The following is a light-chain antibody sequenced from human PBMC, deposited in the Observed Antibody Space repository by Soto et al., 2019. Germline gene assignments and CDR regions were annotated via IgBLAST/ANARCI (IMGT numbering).Light chain of an antibody. CDR2: EVT. J-gene: IGLJ2*01. CDR3: TSYAATDPVGVV. V-gene: IGLV2-8*01. Sequence: QSVLTQPPSASGSPGQSVTISCTGTSGDVGGYDYVSWYQHHPGRAPKLLIYEVTKRPSGVPGRFSGSKSGNTASLTVSGLLAEDEADYYCTSYAATDPVGVVFGGGTKLTVL. CDR1: SGDVGGYDY.